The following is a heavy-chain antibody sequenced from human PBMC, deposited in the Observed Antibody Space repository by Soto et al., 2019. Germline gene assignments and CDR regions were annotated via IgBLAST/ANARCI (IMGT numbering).Heavy chain of an antibody. CDR2: IYFTGTT. Sequence: SETLSLTCTVSNGSISNGDYYWIWVRQSPGKGLESIGYIYFTGTTYYNPSLQSRLSISVDRSKNQMSLRLTSVTAADTAVYYCARLYWSYYASSGYLDQWGHGALVTVSS. D-gene: IGHD3-22*01. CDR3: ARLYWSYYASSGYLDQ. J-gene: IGHJ4*01. CDR1: NGSISNGDYY. V-gene: IGHV4-30-4*01.